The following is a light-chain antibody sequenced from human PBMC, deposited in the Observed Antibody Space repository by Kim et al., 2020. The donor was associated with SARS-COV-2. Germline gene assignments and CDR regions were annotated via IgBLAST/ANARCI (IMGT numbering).Light chain of an antibody. CDR3: HSRASDGNHLL. J-gene: IGLJ2*01. Sequence: SSELTQDPAVSVALGQTVRISCQGDSLRTYYASWYQQKPEQAPILVLYGKNNRPSGIPDRFSGSSSGNTASLTITGAQAEDEAYYFCHSRASDGNHLLFGGGTKLTVL. V-gene: IGLV3-19*01. CDR1: SLRTYY. CDR2: GKN.